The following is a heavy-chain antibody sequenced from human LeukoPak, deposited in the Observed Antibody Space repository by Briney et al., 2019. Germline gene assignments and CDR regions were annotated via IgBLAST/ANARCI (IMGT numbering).Heavy chain of an antibody. J-gene: IGHJ4*02. Sequence: GSLRLSCAAAGFTFSSYCMSWVRQAPGKGLEWVANIKQDGSDEYYVDSVKGRFTISRDNAKNSLYLQMNSLRAEDTAVYYCSREQILDDYYGSGTFDYWGQGTLVTVSS. CDR1: GFTFSSYC. CDR3: SREQILDDYYGSGTFDY. V-gene: IGHV3-7*01. CDR2: IKQDGSDE. D-gene: IGHD3-10*01.